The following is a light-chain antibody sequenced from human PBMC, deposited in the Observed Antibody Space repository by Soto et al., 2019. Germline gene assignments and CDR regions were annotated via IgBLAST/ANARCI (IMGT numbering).Light chain of an antibody. CDR3: QHYKTYPWT. CDR2: KAP. CDR1: QTISSW. V-gene: IGKV1-5*03. J-gene: IGKJ1*01. Sequence: DVQMTQSPSTLSGAVGDRVTITCRASQTISSWLAWYQQKPGKAPNLLIYKAPHLENGVPSRFSGSGSGTEFTLTISSLQPGDFATYYCQHYKTYPWTFGQGSMVDVK.